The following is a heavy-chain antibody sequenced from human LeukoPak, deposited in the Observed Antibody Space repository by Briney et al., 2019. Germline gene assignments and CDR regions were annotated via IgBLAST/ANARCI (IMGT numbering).Heavy chain of an antibody. CDR3: AKERGSSGYFDY. CDR1: GFSFDDYA. D-gene: IGHD6-6*01. CDR2: ISWNSNSI. V-gene: IGHV3-9*03. Sequence: PGRSLRLSCAASGFSFDDYAMHWVRQAPGKGLEWVSGISWNSNSIGYADSVKGRFTISRDNAKNSLYLQMNSLRVEDMALYFCAKERGSSGYFDYWGQGTLVTVSS. J-gene: IGHJ4*02.